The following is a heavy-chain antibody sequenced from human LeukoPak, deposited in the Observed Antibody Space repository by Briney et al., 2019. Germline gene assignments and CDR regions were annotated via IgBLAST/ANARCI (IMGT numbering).Heavy chain of an antibody. CDR2: INPNSGGT. Sequence: SVKVSCKASGFTFTGYYIHWVRQAPGQGREWMGWINPNSGGTKYAQKFQGRATMTRDTSISTAYMELSGLRSDDTAVYYCAREDTPMVTDFQHWGQGTLVTVSS. J-gene: IGHJ1*01. D-gene: IGHD5-18*01. V-gene: IGHV1-2*02. CDR3: AREDTPMVTDFQH. CDR1: GFTFTGYY.